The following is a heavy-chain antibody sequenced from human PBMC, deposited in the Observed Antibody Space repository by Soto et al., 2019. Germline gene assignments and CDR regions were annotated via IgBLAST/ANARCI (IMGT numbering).Heavy chain of an antibody. CDR2: IRQDGGEK. J-gene: IGHJ4*02. CDR1: GFTVSADW. CDR3: ASEYGDHLKFFDY. Sequence: GGTLILSCATFGFTVSADWMSWVRQGPGKGLEWVANIRQDGGEKYYVDSVKGRFTISRDNAKNSVYLQMNSLRVEDTAIYYCASEYGDHLKFFDYWGQGTLVTVSS. D-gene: IGHD4-17*01. V-gene: IGHV3-7*01.